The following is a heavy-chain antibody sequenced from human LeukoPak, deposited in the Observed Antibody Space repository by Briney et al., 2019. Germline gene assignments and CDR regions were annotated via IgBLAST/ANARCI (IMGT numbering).Heavy chain of an antibody. V-gene: IGHV3-21*01. Sequence: GGSLRLSCAASGFTFSSYGMSWVRQAPGKGLEWVSSISSSSSYIYYADSVKGRFTISRDNAKNSLYLQMNSLRAEDTAVYYCARDRYYYDSSGYYYAGDAFDIWGQGTMVTVSS. J-gene: IGHJ3*02. CDR1: GFTFSSYG. CDR3: ARDRYYYDSSGYYYAGDAFDI. CDR2: ISSSSSYI. D-gene: IGHD3-22*01.